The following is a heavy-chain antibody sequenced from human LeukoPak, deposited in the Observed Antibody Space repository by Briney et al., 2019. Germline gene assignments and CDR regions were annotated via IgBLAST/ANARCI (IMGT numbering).Heavy chain of an antibody. J-gene: IGHJ2*01. CDR2: IYYSGST. CDR1: GGSISSGGYY. D-gene: IGHD3-10*01. V-gene: IGHV4-31*03. Sequence: PSETLSLTCTVSGGSISSGGYYWSWIRQHPGKGLEWIGYIYYSGSTYYNPSLKSRVTISVDTSKNQFSLKLSSVTAADTAVYYCARAGGSGSYPSRHWYFDLWGRGTLVTVSS. CDR3: ARAGGSGSYPSRHWYFDL.